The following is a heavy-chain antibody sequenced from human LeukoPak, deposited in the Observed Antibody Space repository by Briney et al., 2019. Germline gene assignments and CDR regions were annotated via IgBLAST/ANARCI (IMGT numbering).Heavy chain of an antibody. J-gene: IGHJ4*02. CDR1: GFTFNTYA. CDR3: VKDATPWNSIWDYFDF. V-gene: IGHV3-23*01. CDR2: ICGGDDI. Sequence: GGSLRLSCAASGFTFNTYAMIWVRQAPGRGLEGVSGICGGDDIHYADSVKGRFTVSRDDSKNTLYLQMNSLRAEDTAIYYCVKDATPWNSIWDYFDFWGQGTLVTVSS. D-gene: IGHD1-7*01.